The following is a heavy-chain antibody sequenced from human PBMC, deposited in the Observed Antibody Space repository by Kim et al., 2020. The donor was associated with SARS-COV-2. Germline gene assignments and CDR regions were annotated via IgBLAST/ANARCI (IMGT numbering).Heavy chain of an antibody. Sequence: GGSLRLSCTTSGFTFTGHAMSWVRQAPGKGPERVSSIDGSDGTTYYVDSVKGRFSISRDDSKNTLYLQMSALRADHTAAYYCLKGGWGWIWDYWGQGTLV. V-gene: IGHV3-23*01. CDR2: IDGSDGTT. J-gene: IGHJ4*02. CDR3: LKGGWGWIWDY. D-gene: IGHD2-21*01. CDR1: GFTFTGHA.